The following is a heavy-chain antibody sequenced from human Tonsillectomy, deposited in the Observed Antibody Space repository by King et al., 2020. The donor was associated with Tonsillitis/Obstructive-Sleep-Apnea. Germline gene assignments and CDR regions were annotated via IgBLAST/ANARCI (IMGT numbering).Heavy chain of an antibody. D-gene: IGHD2-21*01. J-gene: IGHJ3*02. Sequence: VQLVESGGGVVQPGRSLRLSCAASGFTFSSYAIHWVRQAPGKGLEWVAVISYDGSNEYYADSVKGRFTISRDNSKNTLDLQMNSLRVEDTAVYYCAREGIYAARGCADAFDIWGQGTMVTVSS. CDR3: AREGIYAARGCADAFDI. CDR1: GFTFSSYA. V-gene: IGHV3-30*04. CDR2: ISYDGSNE.